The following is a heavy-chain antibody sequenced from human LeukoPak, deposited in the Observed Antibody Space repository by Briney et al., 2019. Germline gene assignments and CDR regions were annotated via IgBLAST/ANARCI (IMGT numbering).Heavy chain of an antibody. D-gene: IGHD3-22*01. CDR2: IYPGDSDT. Sequence: GESLKISCKGSGYSFTSYWIGWVRQMPGKGLEWMGIIYPGDSDTRYSPSFQGQVTISADKSISTAYLQWSSLKASDTAMYYCARPEMYYYDSSAMGAFDIWGQGTMVTVSS. J-gene: IGHJ3*02. V-gene: IGHV5-51*01. CDR1: GYSFTSYW. CDR3: ARPEMYYYDSSAMGAFDI.